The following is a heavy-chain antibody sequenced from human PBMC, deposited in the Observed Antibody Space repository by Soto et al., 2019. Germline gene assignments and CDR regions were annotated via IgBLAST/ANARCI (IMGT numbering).Heavy chain of an antibody. D-gene: IGHD6-13*01. CDR2: ISSDSSDI. CDR3: ARDWTTAGPSSVDY. CDR1: GFTFNRYW. J-gene: IGHJ4*02. Sequence: GGSLRLSCVASGFTFNRYWMHWVRQPPGTGLVWVSQISSDSSDIKYADSVTGRFTVSRDNAKNTLFLQMNSLRVGDTGVYYCARDWTTAGPSSVDYWGQGTVVTVSS. V-gene: IGHV3-74*03.